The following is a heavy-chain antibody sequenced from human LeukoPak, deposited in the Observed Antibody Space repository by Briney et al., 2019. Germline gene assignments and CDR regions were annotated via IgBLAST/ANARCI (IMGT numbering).Heavy chain of an antibody. CDR1: GGSFSGYY. D-gene: IGHD6-6*01. CDR3: ARASRGIAARGLDY. J-gene: IGHJ4*02. CDR2: INHGGST. V-gene: IGHV4-34*01. Sequence: SETLSLTCAVYGGSFSGYYWSWIRQPPGKGLEWIGEINHGGSTNYNPSLKSRVTISVDASKNQFSLKLSSVTAAVTAVYYCARASRGIAARGLDYWRQGTLVTVSS.